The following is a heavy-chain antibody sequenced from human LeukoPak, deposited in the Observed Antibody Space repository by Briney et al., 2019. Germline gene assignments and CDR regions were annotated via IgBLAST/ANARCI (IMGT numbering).Heavy chain of an antibody. J-gene: IGHJ4*02. Sequence: SETLSLTCTVSGGSISSYYWSWIRQPPGEGLEWIGYIYYSGSTNYNPSLKSRVTISVDTSKNQFSLKVSSVTAADTAVYYCARKGLTAGLDYWGQGTLVTVSS. D-gene: IGHD5-18*01. CDR1: GGSISSYY. CDR2: IYYSGST. CDR3: ARKGLTAGLDY. V-gene: IGHV4-59*01.